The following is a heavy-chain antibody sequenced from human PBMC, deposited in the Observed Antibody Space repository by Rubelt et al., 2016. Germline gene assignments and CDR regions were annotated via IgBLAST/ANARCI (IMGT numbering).Heavy chain of an antibody. J-gene: IGHJ4*02. Sequence: QVQLQESGPGLVKPSQTLSLTCTVSGGSISSGGYYWSWIRQHPGKGLEWIGYIYYSGSTYYNPSRKSRVSRSVYTSKNPFSLKLSSVTAADTAVYYCARELGYSSGQTVDYWGQGTLVTVSS. CDR3: ARELGYSSGQTVDY. CDR1: GGSISSGGYY. V-gene: IGHV4-31*03. D-gene: IGHD6-19*01. CDR2: IYYSGST.